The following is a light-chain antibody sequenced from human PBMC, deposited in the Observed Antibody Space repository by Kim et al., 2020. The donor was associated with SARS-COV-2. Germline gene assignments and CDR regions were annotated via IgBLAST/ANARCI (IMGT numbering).Light chain of an antibody. V-gene: IGLV3-25*03. CDR2: KDS. Sequence: VSPGQTARITCSGDALPKQYAYWYQQKPGQTPVLVIYKDSERPSGIPERFSGSSSGTTVTLTISGVQAEDEADYYCQSADSSGTYVFGTGTKVTVL. CDR1: ALPKQY. CDR3: QSADSSGTYV. J-gene: IGLJ1*01.